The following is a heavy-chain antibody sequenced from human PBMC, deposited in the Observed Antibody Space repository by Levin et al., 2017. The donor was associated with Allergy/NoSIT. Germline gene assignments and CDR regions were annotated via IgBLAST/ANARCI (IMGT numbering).Heavy chain of an antibody. Sequence: EASVKVSCKASGGTFSSYAISWVRQAPGQGLEWMGGIIPIFGTANYAQKFQGRVTITADESTSTAYMELSSLRSEDTAVYYCARTRGTTVVSYWYFDLWGRGTLVTVSS. CDR2: IIPIFGTA. D-gene: IGHD4-23*01. J-gene: IGHJ2*01. V-gene: IGHV1-69*13. CDR3: ARTRGTTVVSYWYFDL. CDR1: GGTFSSYA.